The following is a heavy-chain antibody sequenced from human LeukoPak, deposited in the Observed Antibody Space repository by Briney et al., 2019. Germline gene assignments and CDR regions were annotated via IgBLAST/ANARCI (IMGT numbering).Heavy chain of an antibody. V-gene: IGHV4-38-2*02. CDR3: ARDSSIYDILTGPGGWFDP. CDR1: GYSISSGYY. D-gene: IGHD3-9*01. CDR2: IYHSGST. J-gene: IGHJ5*02. Sequence: SETLSLTCTVSGYSISSGYYWGWIRQPPGKGLEWIGSIYHSGSTYYNPSLKSRVTISVDTSKNQFSLKLSSVTAADTAVYYCARDSSIYDILTGPGGWFDPWGQGTLVTVSS.